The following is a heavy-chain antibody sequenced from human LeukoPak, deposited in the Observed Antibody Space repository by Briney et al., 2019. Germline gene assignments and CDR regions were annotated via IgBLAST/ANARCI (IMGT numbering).Heavy chain of an antibody. D-gene: IGHD3-3*01. Sequence: SETLSLTCTVSGGSISSGDYYWSWIRQPPGKGLEWIGEINHSGSTNYNPSLKSRVTISVDTSKNQFSLKLSSVTAADTAVYYCARGPGITIFGVVTKKYGMDVWGQGTTVTVSS. CDR3: ARGPGITIFGVVTKKYGMDV. CDR2: INHSGST. J-gene: IGHJ6*02. V-gene: IGHV4-39*07. CDR1: GGSISSGDYY.